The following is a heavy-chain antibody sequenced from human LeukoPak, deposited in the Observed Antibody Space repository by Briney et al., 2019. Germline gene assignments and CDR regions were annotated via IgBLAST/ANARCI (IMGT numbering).Heavy chain of an antibody. J-gene: IGHJ4*02. CDR1: GGSISTYY. CDR3: ARSPPLYGDYAQYYFDY. CDR2: INYSGST. V-gene: IGHV4-59*08. Sequence: SETLSPTCTVPGGSISTYYWNWIRQPPGKGLEWIGYINYSGSTSYNPSLKSRVTTSLDTSKNQFSLKLSSVTAADTAVYYCARSPPLYGDYAQYYFDYWGQGTLVTVSS. D-gene: IGHD4-17*01.